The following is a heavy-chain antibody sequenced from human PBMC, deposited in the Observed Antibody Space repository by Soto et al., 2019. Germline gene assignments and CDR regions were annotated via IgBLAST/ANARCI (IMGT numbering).Heavy chain of an antibody. Sequence: EVQLVESGGGLVQPGGSLRLSCAASGSIFSSYNMNWVRKAPGKGREWVSYISSGSSTIYYADSVKGRFTISRDNAINSLYLQMNSLRDEDTAVYYCARGKDTAPRCGDYWGQGTLVTVSS. J-gene: IGHJ4*02. D-gene: IGHD5-18*01. CDR3: ARGKDTAPRCGDY. CDR2: ISSGSSTI. V-gene: IGHV3-48*02. CDR1: GSIFSSYN.